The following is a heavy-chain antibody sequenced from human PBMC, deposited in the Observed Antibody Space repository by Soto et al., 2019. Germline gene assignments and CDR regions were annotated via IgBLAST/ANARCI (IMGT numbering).Heavy chain of an antibody. CDR2: ISSSGSTI. D-gene: IGHD2-2*01. Sequence: EVQLVESGGGLVQPGGSLRLSCAASGFTFSSYEMNWVRQAPGKGLEWVSYISSSGSTIYYADSVKGRFTISRDNAKNTLYLQMNSLRAEDTAVYYCVKFGRKGYCNSASCYSYFDYWGQGTLVTVSS. CDR1: GFTFSSYE. CDR3: VKFGRKGYCNSASCYSYFDY. V-gene: IGHV3-48*03. J-gene: IGHJ4*02.